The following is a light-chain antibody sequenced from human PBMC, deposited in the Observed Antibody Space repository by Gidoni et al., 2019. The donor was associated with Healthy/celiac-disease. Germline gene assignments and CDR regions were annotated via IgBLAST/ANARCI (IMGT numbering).Light chain of an antibody. J-gene: IGLJ2*01. CDR1: SSNIGAGYD. CDR2: GNS. V-gene: IGLV1-40*01. Sequence: QSVLTQPPSGSGAPGQRGTISCTGSSSNIGAGYDVHWYQQLPGTAPKLLLYGNSNRPSGVPDRFSGSKSGTSASLAITGLQAEDEADYYCQSYDSSLSGHVVFGGGTKLTVL. CDR3: QSYDSSLSGHVV.